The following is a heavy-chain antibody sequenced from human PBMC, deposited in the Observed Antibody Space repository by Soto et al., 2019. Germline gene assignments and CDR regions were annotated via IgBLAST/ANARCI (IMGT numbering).Heavy chain of an antibody. Sequence: QITLKESGPTLVKPTQPLTLTCTFSGFSLTTGGLGVGWIRQPPGKALEWLGVIYWNDDRRYNPSLRNRLTLTKDTYKNHVFLTMTNMDPVDTATYYCGHRRESFDYSGLDVWGQGTTVTVSS. CDR3: GHRRESFDYSGLDV. J-gene: IGHJ6*02. V-gene: IGHV2-5*01. D-gene: IGHD3-3*01. CDR2: IYWNDDR. CDR1: GFSLTTGGLG.